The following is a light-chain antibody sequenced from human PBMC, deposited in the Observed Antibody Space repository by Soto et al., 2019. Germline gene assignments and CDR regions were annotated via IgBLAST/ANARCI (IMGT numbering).Light chain of an antibody. CDR1: QSISSW. CDR2: KAS. Sequence: DIQMTQSPSTLSASVGDRVTITCRASQSISSWLAWYQQKPGKAPKLLIYKASSLESGVPSRFSGSGSGTECPLTISSLQPDDFATYYCQQYNSYPYTFGQGTKLEIK. V-gene: IGKV1-5*03. CDR3: QQYNSYPYT. J-gene: IGKJ2*01.